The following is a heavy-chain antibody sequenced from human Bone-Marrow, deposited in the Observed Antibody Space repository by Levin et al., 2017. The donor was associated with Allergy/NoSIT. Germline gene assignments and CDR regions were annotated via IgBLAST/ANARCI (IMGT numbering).Heavy chain of an antibody. V-gene: IGHV5-51*01. CDR3: ARARSEAYKSGWFDY. Sequence: PGESLKISCKGSGYSFTSYFIAWVRQMPGKGLEWMGIIYPGDSDTRYSPSFQGQVTISADKSITTAYLQWSSLKASDSAMYYCARARSEAYKSGWFDYWGQGTLVTVSS. J-gene: IGHJ4*02. CDR1: GYSFTSYF. D-gene: IGHD6-19*01. CDR2: IYPGDSDT.